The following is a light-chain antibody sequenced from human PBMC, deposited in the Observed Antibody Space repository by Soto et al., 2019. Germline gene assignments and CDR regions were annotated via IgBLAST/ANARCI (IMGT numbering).Light chain of an antibody. CDR3: QQSYGTPWT. CDR2: DAT. V-gene: IGKV1-39*01. Sequence: DIQLTQSPSSLSAFVGDRLSITCRASQSISSFLNWYVQKPGKAPNLLIFDATTLQSGVPSRFSGSGSGTHSTLTISSLQAEDFATYYCQQSYGTPWTFGQGTKVDIK. J-gene: IGKJ1*01. CDR1: QSISSF.